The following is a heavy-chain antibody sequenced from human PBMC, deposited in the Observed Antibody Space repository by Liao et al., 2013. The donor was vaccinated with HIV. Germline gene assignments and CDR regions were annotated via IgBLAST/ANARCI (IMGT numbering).Heavy chain of an antibody. CDR3: AREGYYYDSSGYYKIFDY. V-gene: IGHV4-4*07. J-gene: IGHJ4*02. CDR1: GGSISSYY. CDR2: IYTSGST. D-gene: IGHD3-22*01. Sequence: QVQLQESGPGLVKPSETLSLTCTVSGGSISSYYWSWIRQPAGKGLEWIGRIYTSGSTNYNPSLKSRVTMSVDTSKNQFSLKLSSVTAADTAVYYCAREGYYYDSSGYYKIFDYWGQGTLGHRLL.